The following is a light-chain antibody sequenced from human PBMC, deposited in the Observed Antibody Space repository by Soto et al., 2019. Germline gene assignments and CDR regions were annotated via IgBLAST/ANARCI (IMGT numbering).Light chain of an antibody. CDR3: SSYTSSSTLVV. V-gene: IGLV2-14*01. J-gene: IGLJ2*01. Sequence: QSALTQPASVSGSPGQSITISCTGTSSDVGGYNYVSWYQQHPGKAPKLMIYDVSNRPSGVSNRFSGSKSGNTASLTISGLQAEDEAVYYCSSYTSSSTLVVFGGATKLTVL. CDR1: SSDVGGYNY. CDR2: DVS.